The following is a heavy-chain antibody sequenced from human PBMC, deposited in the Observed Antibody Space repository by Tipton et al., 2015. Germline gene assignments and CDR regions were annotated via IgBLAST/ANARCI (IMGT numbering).Heavy chain of an antibody. CDR2: IYYSGSA. Sequence: TLSLTCTVSGGSVSSTGYYWGWIRQPPGAGLEWIGSIYYSGSAYYNPSLKSRVTTSVDMSKNQFSLRLNSVTAADTAVYYCARQPPSYTWGYLDYWGQGTLVTVSS. J-gene: IGHJ4*02. V-gene: IGHV4-39*01. CDR3: ARQPPSYTWGYLDY. CDR1: GGSVSSTGYY. D-gene: IGHD7-27*01.